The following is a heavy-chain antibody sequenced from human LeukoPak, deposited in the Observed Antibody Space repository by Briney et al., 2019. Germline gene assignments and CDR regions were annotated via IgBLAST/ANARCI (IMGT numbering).Heavy chain of an antibody. V-gene: IGHV3-21*01. Sequence: GSLRLSCAASGFTFSSYSMNWVRQAPGKGLEWVSSISSSSSYIYYADSVKGRFTISRDNAKNSLYLQMNSLRAEDTAVYYCARDRLRGYCSGGSCYPLDYWGQGTLVTVSS. CDR3: ARDRLRGYCSGGSCYPLDY. CDR2: ISSSSSYI. D-gene: IGHD2-15*01. J-gene: IGHJ4*02. CDR1: GFTFSSYS.